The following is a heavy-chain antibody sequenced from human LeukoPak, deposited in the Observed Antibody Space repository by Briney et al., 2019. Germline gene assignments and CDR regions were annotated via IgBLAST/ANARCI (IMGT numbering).Heavy chain of an antibody. J-gene: IGHJ4*02. Sequence: GESLKISCKGSGYSFTTYWIGWVRQVPGKGLEWMGMIYPGDSDTRYNPSFQGQVTISADKSISTAYLQWSSLKASDTAMYYCVRPSSGWYFDYWGQGTLVTVSS. CDR1: GYSFTTYW. CDR2: IYPGDSDT. CDR3: VRPSSGWYFDY. D-gene: IGHD6-19*01. V-gene: IGHV5-51*01.